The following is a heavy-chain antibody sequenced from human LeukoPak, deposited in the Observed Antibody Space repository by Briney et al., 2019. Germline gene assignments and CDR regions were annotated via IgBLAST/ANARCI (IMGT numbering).Heavy chain of an antibody. Sequence: KPSETLSLTCTVSGGSISSYYWSWIRQPPGKGLEWIGYIYYSGSTNYNPSLKSRVTISIDTSKSQFSLKLTSVTAADTAVYYCARGTGGWYFDLWGRGTLVTVSS. D-gene: IGHD1/OR15-1a*01. J-gene: IGHJ2*01. V-gene: IGHV4-59*01. CDR2: IYYSGST. CDR3: ARGTGGWYFDL. CDR1: GGSISSYY.